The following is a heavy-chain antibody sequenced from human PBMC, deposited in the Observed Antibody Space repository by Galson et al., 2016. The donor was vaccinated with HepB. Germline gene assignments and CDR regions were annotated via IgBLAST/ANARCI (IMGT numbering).Heavy chain of an antibody. Sequence: SLRLSCAASGFSFSSHGMHWVRQGPGKGLEWVAVMSFDGTYEYYSDSMKGRFTISRDNPKNTLYLQMNSLRAEDTAVYYCAKDSGDIVATIGDYWGQGILVTVSS. V-gene: IGHV3-30*18. CDR3: AKDSGDIVATIGDY. D-gene: IGHD5-12*01. J-gene: IGHJ4*02. CDR1: GFSFSSHG. CDR2: MSFDGTYE.